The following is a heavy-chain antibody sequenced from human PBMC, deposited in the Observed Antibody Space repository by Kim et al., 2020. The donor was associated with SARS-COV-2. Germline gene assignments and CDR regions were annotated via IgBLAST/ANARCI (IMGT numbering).Heavy chain of an antibody. CDR2: IYSDGSA. D-gene: IGHD1-26*01. CDR1: GFNVSTYY. CDR3: TRVPSTVGYYFDH. Sequence: GGSLRLSCAASGFNVSTYYMSWVRQAPGKGLEWVSVIYSDGSAYYADSVKGRFTISRDNSKDTLYLQMNNLRGDDTAVYYCTRVPSTVGYYFDHWGQGTLVSVSS. J-gene: IGHJ4*02. V-gene: IGHV3-53*01.